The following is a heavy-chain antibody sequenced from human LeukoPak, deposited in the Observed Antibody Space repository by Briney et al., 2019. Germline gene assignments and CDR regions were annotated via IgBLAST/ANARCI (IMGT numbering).Heavy chain of an antibody. Sequence: GGSLRLSCAASGFTFSSYAMSWVRQAPGKGLEWVSAISGSGGSTYYADSVKGRVTISRDNSKNTLYLQMNSLRAEDTAVYYCTLTLPNXMERQYWGQGTLVTVTS. CDR1: GFTFSSYA. J-gene: IGHJ4*02. V-gene: IGHV3-23*01. CDR3: TLTLPNXMERQY. CDR2: ISGSGGST. D-gene: IGHD1-1*01.